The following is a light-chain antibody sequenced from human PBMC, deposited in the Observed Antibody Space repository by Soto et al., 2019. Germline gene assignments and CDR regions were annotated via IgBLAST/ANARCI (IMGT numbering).Light chain of an antibody. V-gene: IGLV1-44*01. Sequence: SVPTQPPSVCGAPRQRVSSSCAGNSSNIGSNVVNWYQHLPGRAPKLLIYGHNQRPSGVPDRFSGCKSGTSASLAISGLQSEDEAEYYCAAWDNPLSAFYVFRPATKATVL. CDR3: AAWDNPLSAFYV. CDR1: SSNIGSNV. J-gene: IGLJ1*01. CDR2: GHN.